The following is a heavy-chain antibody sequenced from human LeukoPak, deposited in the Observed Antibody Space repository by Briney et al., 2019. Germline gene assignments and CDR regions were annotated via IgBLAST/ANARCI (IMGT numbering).Heavy chain of an antibody. CDR2: MTVSSNYI. D-gene: IGHD2-8*02. J-gene: IGHJ3*02. CDR1: GFTFSSYN. Sequence: GGSLRLSCAASGFTFSSYNMNWVRQAPGKGLEWVSSMTVSSNYIYYADSVKGRFTISRDNAKNSLYLQMNSLRAEDTALYYCARDPGGFCTSVTCRIHSFDIWGQGTMVTVSS. CDR3: ARDPGGFCTSVTCRIHSFDI. V-gene: IGHV3-21*01.